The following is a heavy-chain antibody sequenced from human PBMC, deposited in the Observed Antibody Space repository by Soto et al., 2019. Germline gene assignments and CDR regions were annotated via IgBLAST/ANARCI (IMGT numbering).Heavy chain of an antibody. J-gene: IGHJ4*02. Sequence: PSETLSLTCTVSGGSVSSTSYYWGWIRQPPWKGLEWLGSIYYSGSTYYNPSLKSRVTISVDTSKNQFSLKLSSVTAADTAVYYCARHACRDVGGGVVVPAAFSDXWGQGTLVTV. CDR1: GGSVSSTSYY. D-gene: IGHD2-2*01. CDR2: IYYSGST. V-gene: IGHV4-39*01. CDR3: ARHACRDVGGGVVVPAAFSDX.